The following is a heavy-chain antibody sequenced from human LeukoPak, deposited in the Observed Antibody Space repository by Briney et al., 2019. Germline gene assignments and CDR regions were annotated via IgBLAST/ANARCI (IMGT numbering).Heavy chain of an antibody. D-gene: IGHD3-3*01. Sequence: RGSLRLSCAASGFTFSSYSMNWVRQAPGKGLEWVSSISSSSSYIYYADSVKGRFTISRDNAKNSLYLQMNSLRAEDTAVYYCAKAYDFWSGYYTGVGYWGQGTLVTVSS. CDR2: ISSSSSYI. CDR1: GFTFSSYS. CDR3: AKAYDFWSGYYTGVGY. J-gene: IGHJ4*02. V-gene: IGHV3-21*01.